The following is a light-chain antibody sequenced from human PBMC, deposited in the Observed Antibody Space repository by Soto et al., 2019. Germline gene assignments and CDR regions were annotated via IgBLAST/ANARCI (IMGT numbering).Light chain of an antibody. CDR1: SSDVGGYNY. CDR2: EVS. Sequence: QSALTQPPSASGSPGQSVTISCTGTSSDVGGYNYVSWYQQHPGKAPKLMIYEVSKRPSGVPDRFSGSKSGNTASLTVSGLQAEDEADYYCISYAGSNKHYVFGTGTKVTVL. J-gene: IGLJ1*01. V-gene: IGLV2-8*01. CDR3: ISYAGSNKHYV.